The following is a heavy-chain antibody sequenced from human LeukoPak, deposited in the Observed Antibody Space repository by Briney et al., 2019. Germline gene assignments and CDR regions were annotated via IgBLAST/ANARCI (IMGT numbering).Heavy chain of an antibody. CDR2: INPTGGST. CDR3: ARAGSSGDYQAGSFEY. CDR1: GYTFSHYN. D-gene: IGHD1-26*01. V-gene: IGHV1-46*01. J-gene: IGHJ4*02. Sequence: GSVKVSCKAAGYTFSHYNVLSVRQSPGQGLECMGIINPTGGSTNYAQKFQGRVTMTRDMSTTTVYMDLSSLKSEDTAVYYCARAGSSGDYQAGSFEYWGQGTLVTVSS.